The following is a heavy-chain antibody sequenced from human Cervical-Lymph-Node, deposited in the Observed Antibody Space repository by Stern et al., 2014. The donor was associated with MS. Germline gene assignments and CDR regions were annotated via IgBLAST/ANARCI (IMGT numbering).Heavy chain of an antibody. CDR1: GFTFSRYP. J-gene: IGHJ6*02. D-gene: IGHD3-10*01. Sequence: VQLVESGGGVVQPGRSLRVSCAGSGFTFSRYPIYWVRQAPGKGLEWVGVITYDGSKTHYEASVKGRFTLSRDNSKNTVSLQMNSLTTEDTAVYFCARGSRGMDVWGQGTTVTVSS. CDR2: ITYDGSKT. V-gene: IGHV3-30-3*01. CDR3: ARGSRGMDV.